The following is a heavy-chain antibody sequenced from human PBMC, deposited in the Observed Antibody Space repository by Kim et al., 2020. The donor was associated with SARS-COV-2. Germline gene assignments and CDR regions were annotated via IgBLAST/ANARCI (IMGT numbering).Heavy chain of an antibody. CDR3: ARLDPGITFGGVIVRESRGMDV. J-gene: IGHJ6*02. V-gene: IGHV4-59*01. CDR1: GGSISSYY. D-gene: IGHD3-16*02. Sequence: SETLSLTCTVSGGSISSYYWSWIRQPPGKGLEWIGYIYYSGSTNYNPSLKSRVTISVDTSKNQFSLKLSSVTAADTAVYYCARLDPGITFGGVIVRESRGMDVWGQGTTVTVSS. CDR2: IYYSGST.